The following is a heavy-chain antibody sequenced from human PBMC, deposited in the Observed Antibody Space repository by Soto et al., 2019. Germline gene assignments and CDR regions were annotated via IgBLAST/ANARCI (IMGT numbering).Heavy chain of an antibody. CDR3: AAGEPLHY. CDR1: GFTFTNYG. CDR2: VWYDGSHK. Sequence: QMQLVESGGGVVQPGRSLRLSCAASGFTFTNYGMHWVRQAPGKGLEWVAIVWYDGSHKYYADSVKGRFTISRDNSENTVTLQMNSLRAEDTAVYYCAAGEPLHYGGQGTLVTVSS. J-gene: IGHJ4*02. D-gene: IGHD3-10*01. V-gene: IGHV3-33*01.